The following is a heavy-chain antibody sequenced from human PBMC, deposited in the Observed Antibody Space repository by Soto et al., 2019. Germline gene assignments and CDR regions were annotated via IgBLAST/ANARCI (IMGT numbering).Heavy chain of an antibody. CDR2: ISSSSSAI. CDR3: AREEHYDVLTGNYYYYGMDV. V-gene: IGHV3-48*02. J-gene: IGHJ6*02. Sequence: PGGSLRLSCEVSAFTFNYYSLNWVRQAPGKGLEWVSYISSSSSAIYYADSVKGRFTISRDSAEKSLYLQMNSLRDEDSGVYYCAREEHYDVLTGNYYYYGMDVWGQGTTVTVSS. D-gene: IGHD3-9*01. CDR1: AFTFNYYS.